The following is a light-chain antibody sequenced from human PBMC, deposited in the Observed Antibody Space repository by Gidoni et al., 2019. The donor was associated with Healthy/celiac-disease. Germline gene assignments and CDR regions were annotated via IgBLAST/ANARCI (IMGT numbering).Light chain of an antibody. CDR1: QSISSW. CDR2: KAS. V-gene: IGKV1-5*03. CDR3: QQYYSYPWT. Sequence: DSQMPQSPSTLSAYVGDRVAITCRASQSISSWLAWYQQNPGKDPKLLIYKASSLESVVPSRFSGSGSGTEFTLTISSLQPDDFATYYCQQYYSYPWTFGQGTKVEIK. J-gene: IGKJ1*01.